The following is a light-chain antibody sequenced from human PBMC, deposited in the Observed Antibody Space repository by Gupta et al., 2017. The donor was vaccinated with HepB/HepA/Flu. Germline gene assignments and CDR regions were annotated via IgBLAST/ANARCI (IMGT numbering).Light chain of an antibody. CDR2: KAS. CDR1: QTISTW. J-gene: IGKJ2*04. CDR3: QQDASHLCN. V-gene: IGKV1-5*03. Sequence: DIQITQSPSTLSASIGDRVTITCRASQTISTWLAWYQQKPGKAPKLLIYKASSLESGVPSRFSGSGSGTEFTLTISSLQPDDFATYYCQQDASHLCNFGQGTKLEIK.